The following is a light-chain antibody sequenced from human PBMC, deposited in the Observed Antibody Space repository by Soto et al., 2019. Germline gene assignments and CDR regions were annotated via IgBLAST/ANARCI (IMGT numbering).Light chain of an antibody. J-gene: IGKJ4*01. V-gene: IGKV3-15*01. CDR1: QSVSKK. Sequence: ERVMTQSPATLSASPGDRVTLSCRASQSVSKKLVWYQQKPGQAPRLLIYDASTRATGIPARFSGSGFGTEFTLTISSLQSEDFAVYYCQQYDDWPPLTFGGGTKVEI. CDR2: DAS. CDR3: QQYDDWPPLT.